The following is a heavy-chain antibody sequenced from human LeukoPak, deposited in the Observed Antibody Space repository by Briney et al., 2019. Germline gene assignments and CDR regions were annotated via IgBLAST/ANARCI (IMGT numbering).Heavy chain of an antibody. J-gene: IGHJ5*02. CDR3: VRDFELGRFGP. CDR1: GFTFSDYY. Sequence: PGGSLRLSCAASGFTFSDYYMSWIRQAPGKGLEWVSYISSSGLTIYYAGSVKGRFTISRDNAKNSLYLQMNSLRTDDTAVYYCVRDFELGRFGPWGQGTLVIVSS. D-gene: IGHD3-9*01. CDR2: ISSSGLTI. V-gene: IGHV3-11*04.